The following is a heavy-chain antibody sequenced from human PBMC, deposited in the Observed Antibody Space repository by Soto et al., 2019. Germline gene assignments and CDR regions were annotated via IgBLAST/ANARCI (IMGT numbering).Heavy chain of an antibody. CDR2: INAGNGNT. D-gene: IGHD2-2*01. Sequence: QVQLVQSGAEVKKPGASVKVSCKASGYTFTSYAMHWVRQAPGQRLEWMGWINAGNGNTKYSQKLQGRVTITRDTSASTAYMELSSLRSEDTAVYYCAREIVVPAARHFDYWGQGTLVTVSS. V-gene: IGHV1-3*01. J-gene: IGHJ4*02. CDR3: AREIVVPAARHFDY. CDR1: GYTFTSYA.